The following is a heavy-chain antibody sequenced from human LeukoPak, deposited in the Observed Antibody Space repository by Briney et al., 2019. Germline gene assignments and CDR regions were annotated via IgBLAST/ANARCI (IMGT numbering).Heavy chain of an antibody. CDR1: GFTFSSYS. Sequence: NPGGSLRLSCAASGFTFSSYSMNWVRQAPGKGLEWVSYISRRSNFIEYAESVKGRFTISRDNAKNSLYLQMNSLRAEDTAVYYCARVLGVPTVWDFWSQGALVTVSS. D-gene: IGHD4-11*01. CDR2: ISRRSNFI. CDR3: ARVLGVPTVWDF. V-gene: IGHV3-21*05. J-gene: IGHJ4*02.